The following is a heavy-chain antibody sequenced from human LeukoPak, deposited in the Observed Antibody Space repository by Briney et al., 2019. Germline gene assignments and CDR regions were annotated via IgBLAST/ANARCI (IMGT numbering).Heavy chain of an antibody. J-gene: IGHJ4*02. Sequence: PGGSLRLSCAASGFTFSSYAMSWVRQAPGKGLEWVSAIGGSGGSTYYADSVKGRFTISRDNSKNTLYLQMNSLRAEDTAVYYCAKPDHYYYGSGLFDYWGQGTLVTVSS. CDR2: IGGSGGST. V-gene: IGHV3-23*01. D-gene: IGHD3-10*01. CDR1: GFTFSSYA. CDR3: AKPDHYYYGSGLFDY.